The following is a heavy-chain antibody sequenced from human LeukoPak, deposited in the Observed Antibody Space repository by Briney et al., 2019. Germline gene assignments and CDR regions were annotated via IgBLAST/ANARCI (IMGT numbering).Heavy chain of an antibody. Sequence: SETLSLTCTVSGGSISSYYWSWIRQPAGKGLEWIGRIYTSGGTNYNPSLKSRVTMSVDTSKNQFSLKLSSVTAADTAVYHCARVGQQLWFDPWGQGTLVTVSS. CDR3: ARVGQQLWFDP. V-gene: IGHV4-4*07. CDR2: IYTSGGT. D-gene: IGHD6-13*01. J-gene: IGHJ5*02. CDR1: GGSISSYY.